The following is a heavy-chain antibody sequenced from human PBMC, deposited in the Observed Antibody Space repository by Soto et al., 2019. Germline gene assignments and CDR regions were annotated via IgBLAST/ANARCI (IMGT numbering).Heavy chain of an antibody. Sequence: QVQLVQSGAEVKKPGASVKVSCKASGYGFIDYYLHWMRQAPGQGLEWMGWINPRNGNTNYAHNFQDRVTLTRDASITTAYMELSRLTSDDTAVYFCTRGSSSGAFDYWGQGSLVTVSS. D-gene: IGHD3-22*01. CDR2: INPRNGNT. CDR1: GYGFIDYY. J-gene: IGHJ4*02. CDR3: TRGSSSGAFDY. V-gene: IGHV1-2*02.